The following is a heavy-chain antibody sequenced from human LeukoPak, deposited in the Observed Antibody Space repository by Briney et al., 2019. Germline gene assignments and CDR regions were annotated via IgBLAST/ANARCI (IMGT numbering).Heavy chain of an antibody. CDR1: GYTFTSYA. J-gene: IGHJ4*02. CDR2: INAGNGNT. CDR3: ARGNVVPAVIDY. V-gene: IGHV1-3*01. D-gene: IGHD2-2*01. Sequence: ASVKVSCKASGYTFTSYAMHWVHQAPGQRLEWMGWINAGNGNTKYSQKFQGRVTITRDTSASTAYMELSSLRSEDTAVYYCARGNVVPAVIDYWGQGTLVTVSS.